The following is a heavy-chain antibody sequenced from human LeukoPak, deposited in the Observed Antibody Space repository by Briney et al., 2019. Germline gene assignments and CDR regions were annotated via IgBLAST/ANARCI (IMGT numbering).Heavy chain of an antibody. J-gene: IGHJ6*03. CDR3: ARFAGGASGYFHYMDV. CDR2: FYHSGST. CDR1: GYSMSNGYY. D-gene: IGHD2-8*02. Sequence: SETLSLTCTVSGYSMSNGYYWGWIRQSPGKGLEWIGSFYHSGSTYYTASLKSRVTISVDTSKNHFSLKVNSVTAADTAVYYCARFAGGASGYFHYMDVWGKGTTVTVSS. V-gene: IGHV4-38-2*02.